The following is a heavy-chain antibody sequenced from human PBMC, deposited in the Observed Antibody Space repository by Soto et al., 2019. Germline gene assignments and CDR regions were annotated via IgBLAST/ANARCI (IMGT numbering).Heavy chain of an antibody. CDR3: ARDLLKGYYYYGMAV. V-gene: IGHV1-69*12. CDR2: IIPISGTA. CDR1: GDTFSSYA. D-gene: IGHD3-10*01. J-gene: IGHJ6*02. Sequence: QVQLVQSGAEVKKPGSSVKVSCKASGDTFSSYAINWVRQAPGQGLEWMGGIIPISGTANYAQKCQGRVTITADESTNTAYMELSSLRYEDTAVYYCARDLLKGYYYYGMAVWGQGTTVTVSS.